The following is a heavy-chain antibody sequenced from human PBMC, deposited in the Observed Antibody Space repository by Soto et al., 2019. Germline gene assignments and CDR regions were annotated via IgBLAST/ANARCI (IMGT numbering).Heavy chain of an antibody. D-gene: IGHD3-22*01. CDR3: ARLPDYYDSSGESSWFDP. Sequence: GESLKISCKGSGYSFTSYWIGWVRQMPGKGLEWMGIIYPGDSDTRYSPSFQGQVTISADKSISTAYLQWSSLKASDTAMYYCARLPDYYDSSGESSWFDPWGQGTLVTVYS. CDR1: GYSFTSYW. J-gene: IGHJ5*02. CDR2: IYPGDSDT. V-gene: IGHV5-51*01.